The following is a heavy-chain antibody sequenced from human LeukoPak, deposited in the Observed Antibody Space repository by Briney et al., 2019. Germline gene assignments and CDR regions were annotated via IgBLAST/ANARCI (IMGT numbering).Heavy chain of an antibody. Sequence: KPSETLSLTCTVSGGSISSYYWSWIRQPPGKGLEWIGYIYYSGSTNYNPSLKSRVTISVATSKNQFSLKLSSVTAADTAVYYCARVRRSAVAGLWLDYWGQGTLVTVSS. D-gene: IGHD6-19*01. CDR1: GGSISSYY. CDR3: ARVRRSAVAGLWLDY. V-gene: IGHV4-59*01. CDR2: IYYSGST. J-gene: IGHJ4*02.